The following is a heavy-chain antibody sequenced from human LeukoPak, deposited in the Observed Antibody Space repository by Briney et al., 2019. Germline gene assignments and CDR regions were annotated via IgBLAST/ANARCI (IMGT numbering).Heavy chain of an antibody. Sequence: SETLSLTCTVSSGSISASSFYWGWIRQPPGKGLDWIGSIYYSGNTYYNPSLKSRVTISVDTSKNQFSLKLSSVTAADTAVYYCARLYRRAFDIWGQGTMVTVSS. J-gene: IGHJ3*02. CDR1: SGSISASSFY. V-gene: IGHV4-39*01. CDR3: ARLYRRAFDI. D-gene: IGHD2-8*01. CDR2: IYYSGNT.